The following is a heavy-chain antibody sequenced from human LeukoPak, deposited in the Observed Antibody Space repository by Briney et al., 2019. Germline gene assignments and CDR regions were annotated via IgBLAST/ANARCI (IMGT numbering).Heavy chain of an antibody. J-gene: IGHJ4*02. Sequence: PSETLSLTCTVSGGSICNYYWSWIRQPPGKGLEWIGFVYYSGSTSYNPSLKSRVTISVDTSKNQFSLKLSSVTAADTAVYYCALGSSTWVNFDYWGQGTLVTVSS. CDR1: GGSICNYY. D-gene: IGHD6-13*01. V-gene: IGHV4-59*01. CDR3: ALGSSTWVNFDY. CDR2: VYYSGST.